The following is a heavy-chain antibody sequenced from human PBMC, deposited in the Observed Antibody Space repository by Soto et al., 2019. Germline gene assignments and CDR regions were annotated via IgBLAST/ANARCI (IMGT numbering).Heavy chain of an antibody. CDR2: ISYDGSNK. CDR3: ACIAAACILTPDGMDV. J-gene: IGHJ6*02. CDR1: GFTFSSYG. Sequence: QVQLVESGGGVVQPGRSLRLSCAASGFTFSSYGMHWVRQAPGKGLEWVAVISYDGSNKYYADSVKGRFTISRDNSKNTLYLQMNSLRAEETAVYYCACIAAACILTPDGMDVWGQGTTVTVSS. V-gene: IGHV3-30*03. D-gene: IGHD6-13*01.